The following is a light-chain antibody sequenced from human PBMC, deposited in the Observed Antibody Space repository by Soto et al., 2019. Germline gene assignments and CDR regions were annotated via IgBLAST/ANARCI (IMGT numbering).Light chain of an antibody. Sequence: QSALTQPASVSGSPGQSITISCTGTSSDVGSYNLVSWYQQHPGKAPKLMIYEGSKRPSGVSNRFSASKSGNTASLTISGLQAEDEAGYYCCSYAGSSTFVFGGGTKLTVL. V-gene: IGLV2-23*03. CDR2: EGS. CDR1: SSDVGSYNL. J-gene: IGLJ2*01. CDR3: CSYAGSSTFV.